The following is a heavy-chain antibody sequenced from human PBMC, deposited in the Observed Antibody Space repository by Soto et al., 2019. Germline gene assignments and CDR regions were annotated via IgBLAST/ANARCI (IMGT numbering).Heavy chain of an antibody. D-gene: IGHD5-12*01. CDR3: ARGEMATFLVY. Sequence: GGSLRLSCAASGFTFSDYYMNWVRRAPGRGLEWVSSISSSSTRYYAGSVKGRFAISRDNAKNSLYLQMNSLRAEGTAVYYCARGEMATFLVYWGQGSLVTVSS. V-gene: IGHV3-11*04. CDR2: ISSSSTR. J-gene: IGHJ4*02. CDR1: GFTFSDYY.